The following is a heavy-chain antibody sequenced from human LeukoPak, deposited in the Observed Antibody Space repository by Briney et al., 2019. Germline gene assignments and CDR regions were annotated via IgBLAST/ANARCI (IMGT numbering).Heavy chain of an antibody. V-gene: IGHV3-21*01. CDR1: GFTFFPSYA. CDR2: ISSNSDYI. Sequence: PGGSLRLSCAASGFTFFPSYAMSWVRQAPGKGLEWVSSISSNSDYIYYADSVEGRFTISRDNAKNSLYLQMNSLRAEDTSVYFCAREMPGAMSGFDIWGQGTMVTVSS. CDR3: AREMPGAMSGFDI. J-gene: IGHJ3*02. D-gene: IGHD1-26*01.